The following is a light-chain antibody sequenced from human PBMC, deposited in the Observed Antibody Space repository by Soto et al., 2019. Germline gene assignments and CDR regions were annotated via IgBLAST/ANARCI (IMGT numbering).Light chain of an antibody. CDR2: AAS. J-gene: IGKJ1*01. V-gene: IGKV1-39*01. CDR1: QSISSY. Sequence: DIQITQSPSSLSASVGDRVTLTLRASQSISSYLNWYQQKPGKSPKLLIYAASSLQSRVPSRFSGSGSGTEFTLTIRSLQPEDFATYYCQQSYSTPSWTCGQGNKVDIK. CDR3: QQSYSTPSWT.